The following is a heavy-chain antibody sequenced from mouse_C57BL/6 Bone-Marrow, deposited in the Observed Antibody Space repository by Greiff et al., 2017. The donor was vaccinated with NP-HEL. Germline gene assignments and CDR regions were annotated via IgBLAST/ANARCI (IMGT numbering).Heavy chain of an antibody. CDR1: GFTFSDYY. CDR2: INYDGSST. J-gene: IGHJ4*01. CDR3: AREGGLRRRTYAMDY. D-gene: IGHD2-4*01. V-gene: IGHV5-16*01. Sequence: EVHLVESEGGLVQPGSSMKLSCTTSGFTFSDYYMAWVRQVPEKGLDWVANINYDGSSTYYLDSLKSRFIISRDNAKNILYLQMSRRKSEDTATYYCAREGGLRRRTYAMDYWGQGTSVTVSS.